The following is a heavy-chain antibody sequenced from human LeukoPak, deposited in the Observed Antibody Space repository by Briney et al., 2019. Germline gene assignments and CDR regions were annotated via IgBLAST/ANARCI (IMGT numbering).Heavy chain of an antibody. CDR1: GYTFTSYA. CDR3: ARLSNDYDSSGYHIDH. D-gene: IGHD3-22*01. CDR2: INTNTENP. J-gene: IGHJ4*02. V-gene: IGHV7-4-1*02. Sequence: ASVKVSCKASGYTFTSYAMNWVRQAPGQGLEWMGWINTNTENPTYAQGFTGRFAFSLDTSVSTAYLQISSLKAEDTAVYYCARLSNDYDSSGYHIDHWGQGTLVTVSS.